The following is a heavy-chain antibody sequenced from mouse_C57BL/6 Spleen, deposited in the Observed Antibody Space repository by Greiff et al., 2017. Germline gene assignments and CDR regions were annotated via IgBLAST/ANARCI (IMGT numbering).Heavy chain of an antibody. CDR2: IDPETGGT. V-gene: IGHV1-15*01. J-gene: IGHJ2*01. CDR1: GYTFTDYE. D-gene: IGHD1-2*01. Sequence: VKLQESGAELVRPGASVTLSCKASGYTFTDYEMHWVKQTPVHGLEWIGAIDPETGGTAYNQKFKGKAILTADKSSSTAYMELRSLTSEDSAVYYCTITPRYYFDYWGQGTTLTVSS. CDR3: TITPRYYFDY.